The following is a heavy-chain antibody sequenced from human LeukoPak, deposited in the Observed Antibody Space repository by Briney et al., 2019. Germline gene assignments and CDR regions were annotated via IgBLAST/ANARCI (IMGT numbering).Heavy chain of an antibody. CDR3: AEDFGDQPKGWFDP. CDR2: ISGSGGST. V-gene: IGHV3-23*01. CDR1: GLTFSSEA. Sequence: GWALRLSCPAHGLTFSSEAMSRVRQAPGQGLKWVSAISGSGGSTYYADSVKGRFTISRDNSKNTLYLQMNSLRAEDTAVYYCAEDFGDQPKGWFDPWGQGTLVTVSS. J-gene: IGHJ5*02. D-gene: IGHD4-17*01.